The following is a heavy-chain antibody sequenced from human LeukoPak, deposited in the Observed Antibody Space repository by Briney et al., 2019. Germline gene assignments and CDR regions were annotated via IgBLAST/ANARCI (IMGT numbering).Heavy chain of an antibody. CDR2: IIPIFGTA. CDR1: GYTFTGYY. D-gene: IGHD3-10*01. J-gene: IGHJ6*03. Sequence: GASVKVSCKASGYTFTGYYMHRVRQAPGQGLEWMGGIIPIFGTANYAQKFQGRVTITADESTSTAYMELSSLRSEDTAVYYCARVKYYGSGSYYNALSDYYYYMDVWGKGTTVTVSS. CDR3: ARVKYYGSGSYYNALSDYYYYMDV. V-gene: IGHV1-69*13.